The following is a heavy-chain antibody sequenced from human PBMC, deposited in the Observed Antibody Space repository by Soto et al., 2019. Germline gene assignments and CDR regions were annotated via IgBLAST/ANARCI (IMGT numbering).Heavy chain of an antibody. V-gene: IGHV2-26*01. Sequence: QVTLKESGPVLVKPTETLTLTCTVSGLSLSNGRMGVSWIRHPPGKALEWLAHIFSNDDKSYSTSLRSTLTFSNDTSRCQVVLSMTNMEPMDSATYYCALIKDCSIPDCYFASFDPWGQATMVTVSS. CDR2: IFSNDDK. D-gene: IGHD2-21*02. J-gene: IGHJ5*02. CDR1: GLSLSNGRMG. CDR3: ALIKDCSIPDCYFASFDP.